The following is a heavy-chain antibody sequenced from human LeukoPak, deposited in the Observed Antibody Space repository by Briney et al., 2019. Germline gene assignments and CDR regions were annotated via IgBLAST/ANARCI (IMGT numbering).Heavy chain of an antibody. Sequence: SETLSLTCTVSGDSINSGNYYWSWIRQPAGKGPEWIGHIYSSGTTNYNPSLKSRVTMSVDTSKNQFSLKLTSVTAADTAVYYCAREARSYDSSGYYSLYYSFDYWGQGTLVTVSS. CDR1: GDSINSGNYY. D-gene: IGHD3-22*01. CDR2: IYSSGTT. V-gene: IGHV4-61*09. J-gene: IGHJ4*02. CDR3: AREARSYDSSGYYSLYYSFDY.